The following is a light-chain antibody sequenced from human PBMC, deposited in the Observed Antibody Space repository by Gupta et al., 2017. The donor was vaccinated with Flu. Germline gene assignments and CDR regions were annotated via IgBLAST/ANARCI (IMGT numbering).Light chain of an antibody. CDR2: DEA. J-gene: IGKJ1*01. Sequence: EIQMTQSRSSLSASVGDRVIITCRESEDTSNYLAGDQQKPGKVHKLMIYDEATLQSGVQSRVSGSGSGTELSRTISSMKTEDVANVDGPEENNAFGQGTKLEIK. CDR1: EDTSNY. CDR3: PEENNA. V-gene: IGKV1-27*01.